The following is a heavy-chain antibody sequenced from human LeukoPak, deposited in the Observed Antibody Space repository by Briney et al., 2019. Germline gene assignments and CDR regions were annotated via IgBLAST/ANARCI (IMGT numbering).Heavy chain of an antibody. Sequence: GSLRLSCAASGFTFSSYEMNWIRQPPGKGLEWIGYIYYSGSTYYNPSLKSRVTISVDTSKNQFSLKLSSVTAADTAVYYCARERYTYCGGDCFGTGAFDIWGQGTMVTVSS. D-gene: IGHD2-21*01. V-gene: IGHV4-59*12. CDR2: IYYSGST. J-gene: IGHJ3*02. CDR3: ARERYTYCGGDCFGTGAFDI. CDR1: GFTFSSYE.